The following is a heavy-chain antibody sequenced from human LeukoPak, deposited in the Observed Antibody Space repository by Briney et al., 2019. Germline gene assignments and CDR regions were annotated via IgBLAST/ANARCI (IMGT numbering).Heavy chain of an antibody. J-gene: IGHJ4*02. V-gene: IGHV3-74*03. CDR2: ITPDGNAA. CDR1: GCTISSYC. D-gene: IGHD6-25*01. CDR3: YRCGCSNGYDY. Sequence: PGGSLRLSCTASGCTISSYCRSWIRQVPGKGLMAVSRITPDGNAAAYADSVKGRFTISRDNAKNTPYLEMNSLTAEDTALYHCYRCGCSNGYDYWGQGTLVTVSS.